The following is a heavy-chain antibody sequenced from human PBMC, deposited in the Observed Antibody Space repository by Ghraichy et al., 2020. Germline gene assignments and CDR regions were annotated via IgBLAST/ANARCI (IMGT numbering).Heavy chain of an antibody. CDR1: GGSINSYY. J-gene: IGHJ6*02. V-gene: IGHV4-59*01. CDR3: ARDQFRDFVTGTHYYYGMDV. CDR2: IYYSGST. D-gene: IGHD3/OR15-3a*01. Sequence: SQTLSLTCTVSGGSINSYYWSWIRQPPGKGLEWIGYIYYSGSTNYNPSLKSRVTISVDTSKNQFYLKLSSVTAADTAVYYCARDQFRDFVTGTHYYYGMDVWGQGTTVTVSS.